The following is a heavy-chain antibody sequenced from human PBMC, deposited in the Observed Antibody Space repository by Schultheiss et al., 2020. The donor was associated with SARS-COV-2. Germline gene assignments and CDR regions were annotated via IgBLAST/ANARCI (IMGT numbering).Heavy chain of an antibody. CDR2: VDNDGSTT. D-gene: IGHD1-7*01. CDR3: ARDENWNYRPYYYYGMDV. CDR1: GFTFSSYW. V-gene: IGHV3-74*01. J-gene: IGHJ6*02. Sequence: GGSLRLSCKASGFTFSSYWMHWVRQVPGKGLMWVSRVDNDGSTTNYADSVKGRFTISRDNAKNSLYLQMNSLRAEDTAVYYCARDENWNYRPYYYYGMDVWGQGTTVTVSS.